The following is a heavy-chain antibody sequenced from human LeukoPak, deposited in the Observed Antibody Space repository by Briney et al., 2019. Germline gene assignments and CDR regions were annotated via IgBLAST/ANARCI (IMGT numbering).Heavy chain of an antibody. V-gene: IGHV3-30-3*01. Sequence: GGSLRLSCAASGFTFSSYTMHWVRQAPDKGLEWVAVISHDGGNKYYADSVKGRFTTSRDNSKNTLYLQMNSLRAEDSALYYCAKVRVGTSDCFDYWGQGTLVTVSS. D-gene: IGHD5-12*01. J-gene: IGHJ4*02. CDR2: ISHDGGNK. CDR3: AKVRVGTSDCFDY. CDR1: GFTFSSYT.